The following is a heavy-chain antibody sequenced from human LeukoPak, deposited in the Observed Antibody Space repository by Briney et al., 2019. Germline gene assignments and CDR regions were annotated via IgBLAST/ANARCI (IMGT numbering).Heavy chain of an antibody. CDR2: IIPIFGTA. CDR1: SVTFSSYA. D-gene: IGHD2-2*01. J-gene: IGHJ3*02. Sequence: SVKVSCKASSVTFSSYAISWVRQAPGQGLEWMGGIIPIFGTANYAQKFQGRVTITADECTSTAYMELSSLRSEDTAVYYCARYCSSTSCQLDAFDIWGQGTMVTVSS. CDR3: ARYCSSTSCQLDAFDI. V-gene: IGHV1-69*13.